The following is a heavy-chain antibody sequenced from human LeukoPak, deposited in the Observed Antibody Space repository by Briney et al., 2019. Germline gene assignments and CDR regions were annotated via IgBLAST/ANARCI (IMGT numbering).Heavy chain of an antibody. V-gene: IGHV3-23*01. CDR1: GFTFSSYW. CDR3: AKAGREGYNLLYYFDY. Sequence: PGGSLRLSCAASGFTFSSYWMSWVRQAPGKGLEWVSAVSGTGGRTYYTDSVKGRFTISRDNSKNTLYLQMNSLRAEDTAQYYCAKAGREGYNLLYYFDYWGQGTLVTVSS. D-gene: IGHD5-24*01. J-gene: IGHJ4*02. CDR2: VSGTGGRT.